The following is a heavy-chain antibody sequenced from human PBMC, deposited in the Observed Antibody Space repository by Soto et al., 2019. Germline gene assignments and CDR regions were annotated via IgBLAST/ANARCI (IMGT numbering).Heavy chain of an antibody. CDR2: SSAYNGNT. D-gene: IGHD3-10*01. CDR1: GYTFTSYG. J-gene: IGHJ5*02. V-gene: IGHV1-18*04. CDR3: ARDRDWLGELFGLDP. Sequence: APVKVSCKPSGYTFTSYGINWVRQPPGQGLEWMGWSSAYNGNTNYAQKLQGRVTMTTDTYTSTAYMELRSLRSDDTAVYYCARDRDWLGELFGLDPWGQGTLVTVSS.